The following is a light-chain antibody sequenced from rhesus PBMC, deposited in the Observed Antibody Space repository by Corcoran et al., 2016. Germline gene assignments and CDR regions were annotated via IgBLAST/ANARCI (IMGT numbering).Light chain of an antibody. CDR1: QSLLHSNGNTY. V-gene: IGKV2S3*01. CDR2: KVT. CDR3: MQSTKDPRT. J-gene: IGKJ1*01. Sequence: DIVMTQTPLSLPVTPGEPASISCRSSQSLLHSNGNTYLHWYLQKPGQSPRPLIYKVTNRESGVPDRFSGRGSGTDFTLKISRVEPEDVGVYYCMQSTKDPRTFGQGTKVEIK.